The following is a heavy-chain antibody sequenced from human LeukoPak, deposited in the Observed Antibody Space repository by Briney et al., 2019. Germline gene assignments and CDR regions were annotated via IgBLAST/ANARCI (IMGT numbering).Heavy chain of an antibody. D-gene: IGHD3-16*01. J-gene: IGHJ4*02. CDR3: AKDMSRGGFDY. Sequence: GRSLRLSCAASGFTFDDYAMHWVRQAPGKGLEWVPGISWNSGSIGYADSVKGRFTISRDNAKNSLYLQMNSLRAEDMALYYCAKDMSRGGFDYWGQGTLVTVSS. V-gene: IGHV3-9*03. CDR2: ISWNSGSI. CDR1: GFTFDDYA.